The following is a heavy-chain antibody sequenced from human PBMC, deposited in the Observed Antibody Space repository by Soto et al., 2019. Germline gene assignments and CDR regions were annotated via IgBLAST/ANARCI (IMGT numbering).Heavy chain of an antibody. CDR2: ISGSGGST. J-gene: IGHJ4*02. D-gene: IGHD3-3*01. CDR3: AKYDLRFLEWLFLPFDY. Sequence: SELNIGDFAVRLISKKKGKGLEWVSAISGSGGSTYYADSVKGRFTISRDNSKNTLYLQMNSLRAEDTAVYYCAKYDLRFLEWLFLPFDYWGQGTLVTVSS. V-gene: IGHV3-23*01. CDR1: ELNIGDFA.